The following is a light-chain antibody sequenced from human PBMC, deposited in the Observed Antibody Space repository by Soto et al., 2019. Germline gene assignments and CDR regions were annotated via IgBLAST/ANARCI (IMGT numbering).Light chain of an antibody. CDR2: EVN. Sequence: QSALTQPASVSGSPGQSITISCTGTSTDVGGCNCVSWYQQHPGKAPKLVIYEVNNRPSGVSNRFSGSKSGNTASLTISGLQAEDEADYYCSSFTSTSTYVFGTGTKLTVL. V-gene: IGLV2-14*01. J-gene: IGLJ1*01. CDR1: STDVGGCNC. CDR3: SSFTSTSTYV.